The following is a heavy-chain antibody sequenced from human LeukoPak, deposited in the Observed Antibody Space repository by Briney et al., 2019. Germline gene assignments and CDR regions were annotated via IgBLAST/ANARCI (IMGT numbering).Heavy chain of an antibody. Sequence: ASAKVSCKASGYTFTSYGISWVRQAPGQGLEWMGWISAYNGNTNYAQKLQGRVTMTTDTSTSTAYMELRSLRSDDTAVYYCARGSGATYSGYDWGWDYWGQGTLVTVSS. V-gene: IGHV1-18*01. CDR1: GYTFTSYG. CDR2: ISAYNGNT. J-gene: IGHJ4*02. D-gene: IGHD5-12*01. CDR3: ARGSGATYSGYDWGWDY.